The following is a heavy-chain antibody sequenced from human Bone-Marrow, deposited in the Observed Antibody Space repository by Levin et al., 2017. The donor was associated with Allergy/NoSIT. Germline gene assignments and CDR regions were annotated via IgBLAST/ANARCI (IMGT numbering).Heavy chain of an antibody. Sequence: GGSLRLSCTASGFTFGDYAMSWVRQAPGKGLEWVGFIRSKAYGGTTEYAASVKGRFTISRDDSKSIAYLQMNSLKTEDTAVYYCTVKVAAAGTIDYWGQGTLVTVSS. D-gene: IGHD6-13*01. J-gene: IGHJ4*02. V-gene: IGHV3-49*04. CDR1: GFTFGDYA. CDR2: IRSKAYGGTT. CDR3: TVKVAAAGTIDY.